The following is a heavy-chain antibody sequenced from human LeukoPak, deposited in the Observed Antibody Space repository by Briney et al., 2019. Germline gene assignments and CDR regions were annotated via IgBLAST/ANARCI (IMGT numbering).Heavy chain of an antibody. V-gene: IGHV4-4*07. J-gene: IGHJ4*02. D-gene: IGHD2-8*01. CDR2: IYASGNT. Sequence: PSETLSLTCTVSGGSISGYYWNWIRQPAEKGLEWIGRIYASGNTNYNPTLKSRVTVSVDTSKNQFSLKLNFVPAADTAVYYCARGYGSYAYWGQGTLVTVSS. CDR3: ARGYGSYAY. CDR1: GGSISGYY.